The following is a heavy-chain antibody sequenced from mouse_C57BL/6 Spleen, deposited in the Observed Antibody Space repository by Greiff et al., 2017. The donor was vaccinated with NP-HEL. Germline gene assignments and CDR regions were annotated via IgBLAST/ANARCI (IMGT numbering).Heavy chain of an antibody. J-gene: IGHJ3*01. V-gene: IGHV1-82*01. CDR3: ATSDYGSSSFAY. Sequence: QVQLQQSGPELVKPGASVKISCKASGYAFSSSWMNWVKQRPGKGLEWIGRIYPGDGDTNYNGKVKGKATLTADKSSSTAYMQLSSLTSEDSAVYFWATSDYGSSSFAYWGQGTLVTVSA. CDR2: IYPGDGDT. D-gene: IGHD1-1*01. CDR1: GYAFSSSW.